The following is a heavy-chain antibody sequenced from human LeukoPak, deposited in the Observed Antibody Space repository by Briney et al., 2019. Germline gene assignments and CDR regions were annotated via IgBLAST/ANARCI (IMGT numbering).Heavy chain of an antibody. CDR3: ARVRSAEAGRDYFDY. CDR2: ISYDGSNK. D-gene: IGHD1-26*01. Sequence: GGSLRLSCAASGFTFSSNAMHWVRPAPGKGLDWVAVISYDGSNKFYADSVKGRFTISRDNSKNTLYLQMNSLRAEDTAVYYCARVRSAEAGRDYFDYWGQGTLVTVSS. CDR1: GFTFSSNA. V-gene: IGHV3-30-3*01. J-gene: IGHJ4*02.